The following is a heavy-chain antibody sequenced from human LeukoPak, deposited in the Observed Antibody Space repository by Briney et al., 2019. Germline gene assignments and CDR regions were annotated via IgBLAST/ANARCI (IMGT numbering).Heavy chain of an antibody. J-gene: IGHJ4*02. CDR2: ISGSGGST. Sequence: GGSLRLSCTASGFTFSSYAMSWVRQAPGKGLEWVSAISGSGGSTYYADSVKGRFTISRDNSKNTLYLQMNSLRAEDTAVYYCAKDRGYYDSSGYYDYWGQGTLVTVSS. D-gene: IGHD3-22*01. CDR3: AKDRGYYDSSGYYDY. CDR1: GFTFSSYA. V-gene: IGHV3-23*01.